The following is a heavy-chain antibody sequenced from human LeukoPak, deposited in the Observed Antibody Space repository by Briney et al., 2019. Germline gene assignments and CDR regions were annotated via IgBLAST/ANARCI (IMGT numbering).Heavy chain of an antibody. J-gene: IGHJ4*02. CDR3: ARDRSSSDY. V-gene: IGHV1-18*04. D-gene: IGHD3-10*01. CDR2: ISAYNGNT. Sequence: AAVKVSCKGSGYTFTNYIISWLRQPPGQGLEWMGCISAYNGNTNYAQKLQGRVTMTTHSSTSTAYMELRSPRSDDAAVYYCARDRSSSDYWGQGTLVTVSS. CDR1: GYTFTNYI.